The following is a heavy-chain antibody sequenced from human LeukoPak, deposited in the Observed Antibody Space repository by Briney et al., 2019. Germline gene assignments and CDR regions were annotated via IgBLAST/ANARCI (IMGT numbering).Heavy chain of an antibody. J-gene: IGHJ3*02. Sequence: GGSLRLSCAASGFTFSSYAMSWVRQAPGKGLEWVSSISSSSSYIYYADSVKGRFTISRDNAKNSLYLQMNSLRAEDTAVYYCARDPGRDGYNSAFDIWGQGTMVTVSS. CDR2: ISSSSSYI. V-gene: IGHV3-21*01. CDR1: GFTFSSYA. D-gene: IGHD5-24*01. CDR3: ARDPGRDGYNSAFDI.